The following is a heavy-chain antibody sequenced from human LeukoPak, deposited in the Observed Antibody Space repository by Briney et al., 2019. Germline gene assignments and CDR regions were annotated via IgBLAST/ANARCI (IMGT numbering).Heavy chain of an antibody. CDR1: GGSFSGYY. CDR3: ARGPPALGDY. Sequence: SETLSLTCAVYGGSFSGYYWSWIRQPPGKGLEWIGEINHSGSTNHNPSLKSRVTISVDTSKNQFSLKLSSVTAADTAVYYCARGPPALGDYWGQGTLVTVSS. CDR2: INHSGST. D-gene: IGHD2-15*01. J-gene: IGHJ4*02. V-gene: IGHV4-34*01.